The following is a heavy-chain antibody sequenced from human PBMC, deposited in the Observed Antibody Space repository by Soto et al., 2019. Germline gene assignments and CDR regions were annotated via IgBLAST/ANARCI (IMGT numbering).Heavy chain of an antibody. V-gene: IGHV4-59*01. CDR2: IYYSGST. CDR3: ERFLYGSGSYYHFDY. CDR1: GGSISSYY. J-gene: IGHJ4*02. D-gene: IGHD3-10*01. Sequence: SETLSLTCTVSGGSISSYYWSWIRQPPGKGLEWIGYIYYSGSTNYNPSLKSRVTISVDTSKNQFSLKLSSVTAADKAVYYCERFLYGSGSYYHFDYWCQGILVNVS.